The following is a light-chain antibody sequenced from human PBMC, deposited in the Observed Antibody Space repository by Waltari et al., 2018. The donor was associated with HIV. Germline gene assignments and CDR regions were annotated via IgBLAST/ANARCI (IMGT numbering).Light chain of an antibody. CDR3: QQYNNWPWM. CDR1: QSVSTN. V-gene: IGKV3-15*01. CDR2: GAS. Sequence: IVRTPSPAPLSCFSGERASLSCRASQSVSTNLAWFQQKPGQAPRRLIYGASTRATGVPARFSGSGSETEFTLTITDLQSEDFAVYYCQQYNNWPWMFGQGTRLEIK. J-gene: IGKJ5*01.